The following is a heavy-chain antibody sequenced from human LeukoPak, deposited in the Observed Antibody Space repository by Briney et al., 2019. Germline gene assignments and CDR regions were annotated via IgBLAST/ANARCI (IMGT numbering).Heavy chain of an antibody. Sequence: GGSLRLSCAASGFTFSSYSMNWVRQAPGKGLEWVSVIYSGGSTYYADSVKGRFTISRDNAKNSLYLQMNSLRAEDSAVYYCTRETAFDFWGQGTVVTVSS. CDR2: IYSGGST. V-gene: IGHV3-66*01. CDR3: TRETAFDF. J-gene: IGHJ3*01. CDR1: GFTFSSYS.